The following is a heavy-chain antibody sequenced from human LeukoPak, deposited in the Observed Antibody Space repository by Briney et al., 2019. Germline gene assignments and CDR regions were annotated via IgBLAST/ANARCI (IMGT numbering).Heavy chain of an antibody. J-gene: IGHJ4*02. Sequence: GASVKVSCKASGYTFTSYGISWVRQAPGQGLEWMGWISAYNGNTNYAQKPQGRLTMTTDTSTSTAYMELRSLRSDDTAVYYCARVFLRNDYYGSGSYYPAVYWGQGTLVTVSS. V-gene: IGHV1-18*01. CDR2: ISAYNGNT. D-gene: IGHD3-10*01. CDR3: ARVFLRNDYYGSGSYYPAVY. CDR1: GYTFTSYG.